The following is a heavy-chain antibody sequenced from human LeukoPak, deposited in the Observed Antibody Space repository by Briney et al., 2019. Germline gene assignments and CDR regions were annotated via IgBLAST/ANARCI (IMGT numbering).Heavy chain of an antibody. Sequence: GGSLRLSCAASGFTFSSYWMSWVRQAPGKGLEWVSIIYSGGATFYADSVKGRFTISRESSKNTLWLQMNSLRVEDTAVYYCARLHYDVLTGPFDHWGQGTLVTVSS. J-gene: IGHJ4*02. CDR1: GFTFSSYW. D-gene: IGHD3-9*01. CDR2: IYSGGAT. V-gene: IGHV3-66*04. CDR3: ARLHYDVLTGPFDH.